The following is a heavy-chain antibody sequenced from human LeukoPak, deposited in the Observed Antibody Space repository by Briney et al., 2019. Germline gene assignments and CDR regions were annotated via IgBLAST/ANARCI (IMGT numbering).Heavy chain of an antibody. CDR1: GFTFSNYW. CDR3: AGGRGSYGLWDS. V-gene: IGHV3-74*01. D-gene: IGHD1-26*01. Sequence: PGGSLRLSCAASGFTFSNYWMHWVRQASGKGLVWVSRINGDGSTTNYADSVKGRFTISRDNAKNTLFLQVNSLRAEDTAVYYCAGGRGSYGLWDSWGQGTLVTVSS. CDR2: INGDGSTT. J-gene: IGHJ4*02.